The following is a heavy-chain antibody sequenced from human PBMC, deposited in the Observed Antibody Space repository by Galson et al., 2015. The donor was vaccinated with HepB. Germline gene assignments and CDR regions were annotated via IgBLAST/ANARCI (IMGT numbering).Heavy chain of an antibody. D-gene: IGHD5-24*01. CDR2: IYSGGST. Sequence: SLRLSCAASGFTVSSNYMSWVRQAPGKGLEWVSVIYSGGSTYYADSVKGRFTISRHNSKNTLYLQMNSLRAEDTDVYYCARGGRWLPPDYWGQGTLVTVSS. J-gene: IGHJ4*02. CDR1: GFTVSSNY. V-gene: IGHV3-53*04. CDR3: ARGGRWLPPDY.